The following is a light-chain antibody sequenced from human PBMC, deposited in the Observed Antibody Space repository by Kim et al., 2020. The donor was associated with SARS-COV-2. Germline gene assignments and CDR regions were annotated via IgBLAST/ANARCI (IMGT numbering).Light chain of an antibody. CDR2: AAS. J-gene: IGKJ1*01. CDR3: QQYNTWPS. CDR1: QSVSNN. Sequence: SVSPGERATFSCRASQSVSNNLAWYQQKPGQAPRVLIYAASTRATGIPARFSGSGSGTEFTLTISSLQSEDFAVYYCQQYNTWPSFGQGTKVDIK. V-gene: IGKV3-15*01.